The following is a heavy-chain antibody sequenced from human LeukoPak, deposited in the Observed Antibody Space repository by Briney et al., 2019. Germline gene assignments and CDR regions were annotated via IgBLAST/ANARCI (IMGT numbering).Heavy chain of an antibody. CDR2: IIPIFGTA. J-gene: IGHJ4*02. V-gene: IGHV1-69*06. D-gene: IGHD3-9*01. Sequence: SVKVSCKPSRGTLSSYAISWVRQTPGQGLEWMGGIIPIFGTANYAQKFQGRDTITADKSTSTAYMELSSLRSEGTAVYYCARGGYDILTGYPGPFEYWGQGPLVTVSS. CDR1: RGTLSSYA. CDR3: ARGGYDILTGYPGPFEY.